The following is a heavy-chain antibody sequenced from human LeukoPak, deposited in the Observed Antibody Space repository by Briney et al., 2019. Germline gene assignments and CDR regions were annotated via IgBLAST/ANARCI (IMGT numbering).Heavy chain of an antibody. CDR3: ARESLLGGDYPGFDP. CDR2: ISTYNGNT. Sequence: GASVKVSCKASGYTFTNYGISWVRQAPGQGLEWMGWISTYNGNTHYTQKLQGRVTMTTDTSTSTAYMELSSLRSEDTAVYYCARESLLGGDYPGFDPWGQGTLVTVSS. J-gene: IGHJ5*02. V-gene: IGHV1-18*01. D-gene: IGHD2-21*02. CDR1: GYTFTNYG.